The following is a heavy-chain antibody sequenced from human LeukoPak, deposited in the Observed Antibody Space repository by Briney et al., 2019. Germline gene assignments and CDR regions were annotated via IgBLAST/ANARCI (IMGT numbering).Heavy chain of an antibody. Sequence: PSQTLSLTCTVSGGSISSGSYYWSWIRQPAGKGLEWIGRIYTSGSTYYNPSLKSRVTISVDTSKNQFSLKLSSVTAADTAVYYCARVTRGISDVWGQGTTVTVSS. J-gene: IGHJ6*02. CDR2: IYTSGST. CDR1: GGSISSGSYY. D-gene: IGHD2-15*01. CDR3: ARVTRGISDV. V-gene: IGHV4-61*02.